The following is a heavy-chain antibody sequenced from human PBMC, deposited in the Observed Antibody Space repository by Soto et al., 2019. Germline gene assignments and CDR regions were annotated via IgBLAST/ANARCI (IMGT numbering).Heavy chain of an antibody. CDR1: GFTVGSAY. V-gene: IGHV3-66*01. Sequence: DVQLVESGGGLVLRGESLRLSCAASGFTVGSAYMSWVRQAPGKGLEWVAGIYSGGNTYYADSVKGRFTISRDTSKNRLELQMNSLGAEDAAIYYCARDPWVGDSGDYWGQGTLVTVSS. J-gene: IGHJ4*02. CDR2: IYSGGNT. D-gene: IGHD4-17*01. CDR3: ARDPWVGDSGDY.